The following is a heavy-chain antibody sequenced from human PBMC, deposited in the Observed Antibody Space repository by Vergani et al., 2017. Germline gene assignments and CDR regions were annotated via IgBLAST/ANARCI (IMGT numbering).Heavy chain of an antibody. Sequence: EVQLVESGGGLVQPGGSLRLSCAASGFTFSSYQMNWVRQAPGKGLEWVSYISSSGDTIYYADSVKGRFTISRDNAKNSLYLQMNSLRAEDTAVYYCARSAAAGYFDYWGQGTLVTVSS. D-gene: IGHD6-13*01. CDR2: ISSSGDTI. CDR1: GFTFSSYQ. V-gene: IGHV3-48*03. CDR3: ARSAAAGYFDY. J-gene: IGHJ4*02.